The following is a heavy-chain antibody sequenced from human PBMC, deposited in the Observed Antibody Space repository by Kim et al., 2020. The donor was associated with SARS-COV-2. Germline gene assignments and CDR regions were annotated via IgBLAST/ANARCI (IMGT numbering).Heavy chain of an antibody. CDR1: GFTFSSYA. V-gene: IGHV3-23*01. CDR2: ISGSGGST. CDR3: ANQDTHGGPGFGEPVGAFDI. D-gene: IGHD3-10*01. J-gene: IGHJ3*02. Sequence: GGSLRLSCAASGFTFSSYAMSWVRQAPGKGLEWVSAISGSGGSTYYADSVKGRFTISRDNSKNTLYLQMNSLRAEDTAVYYCANQDTHGGPGFGEPVGAFDIWGQGTMVTVSS.